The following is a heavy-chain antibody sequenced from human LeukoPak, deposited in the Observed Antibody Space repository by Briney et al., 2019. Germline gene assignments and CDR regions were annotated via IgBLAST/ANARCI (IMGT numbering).Heavy chain of an antibody. CDR3: ARHPDYDFWSGYYTGPDY. CDR1: GFTVSSYE. CDR2: ISSSGSTI. J-gene: IGHJ4*02. Sequence: GGSLRLSWAASGFTVSSYEMNWVRQAAGKGRGWVSYISSSGSTISYADYVKGRLTIPRDNAKNPLYLHMNSLRAADTAVYYCARHPDYDFWSGYYTGPDYWGQGTLVTVSS. D-gene: IGHD3-3*01. V-gene: IGHV3-48*03.